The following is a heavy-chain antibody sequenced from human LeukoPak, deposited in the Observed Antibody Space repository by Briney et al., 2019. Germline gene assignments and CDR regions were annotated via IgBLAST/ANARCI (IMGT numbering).Heavy chain of an antibody. CDR2: ISSSGSTI. D-gene: IGHD3-22*01. V-gene: IGHV3-48*03. CDR1: GFTFSSYE. J-gene: IGHJ6*02. CDR3: ARVGFYDSSGYYPIYYYYGMDV. Sequence: PGGSLRLSCAASGFTFSSYEMNWVRQAPGKGLEWVSYISSSGSTIYYADSVKGRFTISRDNAKNSLYLQMNSLRAEDTAVYYCARVGFYDSSGYYPIYYYYGMDVWGQGTTVTVSS.